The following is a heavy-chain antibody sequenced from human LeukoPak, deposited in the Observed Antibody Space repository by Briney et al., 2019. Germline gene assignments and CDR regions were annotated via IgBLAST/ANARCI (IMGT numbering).Heavy chain of an antibody. CDR3: ARDDVSGGDGVNWFDP. CDR2: ISSSSSYV. D-gene: IGHD3-10*01. Sequence: PGGSLRLSCAASGFTFSSYSMSWVRQAPEKGLEWVSSISSSSSYVYYADSVKGRFTISRDNAKNSLYLQMNSLRAEDTAVYYCARDDVSGGDGVNWFDPWGQGTLVTVSS. CDR1: GFTFSSYS. J-gene: IGHJ5*02. V-gene: IGHV3-21*01.